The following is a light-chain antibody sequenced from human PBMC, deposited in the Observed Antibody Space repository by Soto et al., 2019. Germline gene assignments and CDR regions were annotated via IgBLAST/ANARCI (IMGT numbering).Light chain of an antibody. V-gene: IGKV3-15*01. CDR3: QQYNNWPLT. CDR1: QSVSSN. Sequence: EIVMTQSPATLSVSPGERATLSCRASQSVSSNLAWYQQKPGQAPRLLIYGASTRATGIPARFSGSGSGTEFTLTISSLQSEDFAVYYCQQYNNWPLTFGGGTKGRSN. J-gene: IGKJ4*01. CDR2: GAS.